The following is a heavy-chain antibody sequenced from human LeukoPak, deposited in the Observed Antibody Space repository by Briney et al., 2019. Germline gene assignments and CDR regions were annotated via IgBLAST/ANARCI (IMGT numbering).Heavy chain of an antibody. CDR3: AKGKYCSSSNCFLPGDY. V-gene: IGHV3-30*18. CDR2: ISYDGSNK. J-gene: IGHJ4*02. CDR1: GFIFSSYG. D-gene: IGHD2-2*01. Sequence: GGSLRLSCAASGFIFSSYGMHWVRQTPGKGLEWVAVISYDGSNKYYADSVKGRFTISRDNSKNMLYLQMNSLRAEDTAVYYCAKGKYCSSSNCFLPGDYWGQGTLVTVSS.